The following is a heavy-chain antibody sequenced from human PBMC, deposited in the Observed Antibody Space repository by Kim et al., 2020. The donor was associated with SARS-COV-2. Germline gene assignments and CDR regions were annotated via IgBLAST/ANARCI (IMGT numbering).Heavy chain of an antibody. D-gene: IGHD2-15*01. CDR3: AREQIAAPKADPKYGMDV. CDR2: INPNSGGT. J-gene: IGHJ6*02. CDR1: GYTFTGYY. Sequence: ASVKVSCKASGYTFTGYYMHWVRQAPGQGLEWMGRINPNSGGTNYAQKFQGRVTMTRDTSISTAYMELSRLRSDDTAVYYCAREQIAAPKADPKYGMDVWGQGTTVTVSS. V-gene: IGHV1-2*06.